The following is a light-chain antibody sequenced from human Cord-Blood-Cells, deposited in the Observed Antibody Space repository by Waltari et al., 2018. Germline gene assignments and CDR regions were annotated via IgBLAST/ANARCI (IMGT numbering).Light chain of an antibody. CDR1: SSNIGAGSD. Sequence: QSVLTQPPPVSGAPGQRVTISCTGSSSNIGAGSDVHWYQQPPGTAPKLLIYGNSNRPSGVPDRFSGSKSGTSASLAITGLQAEDEADYYCQSYDSSLSGYVFGTGTKVTVL. J-gene: IGLJ1*01. CDR2: GNS. V-gene: IGLV1-40*01. CDR3: QSYDSSLSGYV.